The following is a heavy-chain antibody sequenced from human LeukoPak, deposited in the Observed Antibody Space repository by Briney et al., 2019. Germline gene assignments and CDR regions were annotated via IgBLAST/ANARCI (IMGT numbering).Heavy chain of an antibody. D-gene: IGHD3-10*01. V-gene: IGHV6-1*01. J-gene: IGHJ5*02. Sequence: SQTLSLTCAISGDSVSSNSAAWNWIRQSPSRGLEWLGRTYYRSKWYNDYAVSVKSRITINPDTSKNQFSLQLNSVTPEDTAVYYCARVTNYYGSGSRTLGEWFDPWGQGTLVTVSS. CDR1: GDSVSSNSAA. CDR3: ARVTNYYGSGSRTLGEWFDP. CDR2: TYYRSKWYN.